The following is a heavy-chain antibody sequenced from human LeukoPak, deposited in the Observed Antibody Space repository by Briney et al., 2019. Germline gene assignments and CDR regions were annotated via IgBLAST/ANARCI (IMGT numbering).Heavy chain of an antibody. CDR2: IYSGGST. D-gene: IGHD2-2*01. Sequence: GGSLRPSCAASGFTVSSNYMSWVRQAPGKGLEWVSVIYSGGSTYYADSVKGRFTISRDNSKNTLYLQMNSLRVEDTAVYYCARSVYCSSTSCYHLDVWGQGTTVTVSS. V-gene: IGHV3-53*01. J-gene: IGHJ6*02. CDR1: GFTVSSNY. CDR3: ARSVYCSSTSCYHLDV.